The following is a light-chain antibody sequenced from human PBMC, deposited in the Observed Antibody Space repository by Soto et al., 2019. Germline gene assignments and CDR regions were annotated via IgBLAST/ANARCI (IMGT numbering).Light chain of an antibody. CDR2: DAS. Sequence: DIQMTQSPSTLSGSVGDRVTITCRASQTISSWLAWYQQKPGKAPKLLIYDASNLETGVPSRFSGSGSGTDFTFTISSLQPEDIATYYCQQYDNLLITFGQGTRLENK. CDR1: QTISSW. J-gene: IGKJ5*01. V-gene: IGKV1-33*01. CDR3: QQYDNLLIT.